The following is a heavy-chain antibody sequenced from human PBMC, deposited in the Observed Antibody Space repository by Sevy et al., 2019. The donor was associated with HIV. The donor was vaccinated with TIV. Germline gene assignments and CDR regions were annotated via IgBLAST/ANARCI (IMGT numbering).Heavy chain of an antibody. Sequence: GGSLRLSCAASGFTVSLNYMSWVRQAPGKGLEWVSVIYSGGSTSYADSVKGRFTISRDNSKNTLYLQMNTLRAEDTAVYFSARAMATTPWDAFDIWGQGTMVTVSS. V-gene: IGHV3-53*01. CDR3: ARAMATTPWDAFDI. CDR2: IYSGGST. J-gene: IGHJ3*02. D-gene: IGHD5-12*01. CDR1: GFTVSLNY.